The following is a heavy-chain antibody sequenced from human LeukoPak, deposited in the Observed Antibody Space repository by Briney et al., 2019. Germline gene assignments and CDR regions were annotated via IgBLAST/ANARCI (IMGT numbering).Heavy chain of an antibody. CDR3: ARGYVQGN. Sequence: PGGSLRLSCVASGFTVSSTYMSWVRQAPGKGLEWVSVIFSGGSTYYSDSVKGRFTISRDNSKNTLYLQMNSLRAEDTAVYYCARGYVQGNWGQGTLVTVSS. D-gene: IGHD3-10*02. J-gene: IGHJ4*02. V-gene: IGHV3-66*01. CDR1: GFTVSSTY. CDR2: IFSGGST.